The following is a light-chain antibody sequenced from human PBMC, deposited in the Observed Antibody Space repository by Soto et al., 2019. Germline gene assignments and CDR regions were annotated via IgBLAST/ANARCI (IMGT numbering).Light chain of an antibody. CDR1: NIGSKS. J-gene: IGLJ2*01. V-gene: IGLV3-21*04. Sequence: SYELTQPPSVSVAPGKMARITCGGNNIGSKSVHWYQQKPGQAPVLVIYYDSDRPSGIPERFSGSNSGNTATLTISRVEAGDEADYYCQVWDSSSDPVVFGGGTKLTVL. CDR2: YDS. CDR3: QVWDSSSDPVV.